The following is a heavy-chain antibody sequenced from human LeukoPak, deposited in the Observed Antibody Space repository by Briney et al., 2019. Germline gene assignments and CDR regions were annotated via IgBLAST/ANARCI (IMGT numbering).Heavy chain of an antibody. CDR1: VGSISSYY. CDR2: IYYSGST. J-gene: IGHJ6*03. Sequence: SETLSLTCTVSVGSISSYYWSWIRQPPGKGLEWIGYIYYSGSTNYNPSLKSRVTISVDTSKNQFSLKLSSVTAADTAVYYCARQQLRYYYYYYMDVWGKGTTVTVSS. D-gene: IGHD6-13*01. CDR3: ARQQLRYYYYYYMDV. V-gene: IGHV4-59*01.